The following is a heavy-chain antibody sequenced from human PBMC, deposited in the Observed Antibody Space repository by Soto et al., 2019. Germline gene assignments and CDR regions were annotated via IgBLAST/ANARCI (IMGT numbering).Heavy chain of an antibody. CDR2: IYYSGST. Sequence: PSETLSLTCTVSGGSISSYYWSWIRQPPGKGLEWIGYIYYSGSTNYNPSLKSRVTISVDTSKNQFSLKLSSVTAADTAVYYCARDGYYFEGWFDPWGQGTLVTVSS. D-gene: IGHD3-10*01. V-gene: IGHV4-59*01. CDR3: ARDGYYFEGWFDP. J-gene: IGHJ5*02. CDR1: GGSISSYY.